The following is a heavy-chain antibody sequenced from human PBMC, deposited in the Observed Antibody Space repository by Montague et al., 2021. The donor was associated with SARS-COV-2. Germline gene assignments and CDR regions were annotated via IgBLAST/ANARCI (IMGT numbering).Heavy chain of an antibody. CDR3: ARAGTITMIVVVIDAFDI. Sequence: TLSLTCTVSGGSISSGGYYWSWIRQHPGKGLEWIGYIYYSGSTYYNPSLKSRVTISVDKSKDQFSLKLISVTAADTAVYYCARAGTITMIVVVIDAFDIWGQGTMVTVSS. V-gene: IGHV4-31*03. CDR1: GGSISSGGYY. D-gene: IGHD3-22*01. CDR2: IYYSGST. J-gene: IGHJ3*02.